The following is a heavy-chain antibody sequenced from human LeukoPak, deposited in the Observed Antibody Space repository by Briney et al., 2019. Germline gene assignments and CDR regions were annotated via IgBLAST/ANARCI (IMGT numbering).Heavy chain of an antibody. J-gene: IGHJ4*02. CDR1: GFTFSDYY. V-gene: IGHV3-11*06. CDR2: ISSSSSYI. Sequence: GGSLRLSCAASGFTFSDYYMSWIRQAPGKGLEWVSYISSSSSYIYYADSVKGRFTISRDNAKNSLYLQMNSLRAEDTAVYYCARDSRVRRYSSSCDYWGQGTLVTVSS. D-gene: IGHD6-13*01. CDR3: ARDSRVRRYSSSCDY.